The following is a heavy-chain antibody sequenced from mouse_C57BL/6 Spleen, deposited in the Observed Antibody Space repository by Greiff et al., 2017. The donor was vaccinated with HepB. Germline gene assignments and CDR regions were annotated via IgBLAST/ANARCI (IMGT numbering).Heavy chain of an antibody. J-gene: IGHJ3*01. CDR2: ISDGGSNT. D-gene: IGHD1-1*01. Sequence: EVLLVESGGGLVKPGGSLKLSCAASGFTFSSYAMSWVRQTPEKRLEWVATISDGGSNTYYPDKGKGRFTITTDNSTNNLYLQMSQLKSEDTAMYYCARGRGAPFAYWGQGTLVTVSA. CDR3: ARGRGAPFAY. CDR1: GFTFSSYA. V-gene: IGHV5-4*01.